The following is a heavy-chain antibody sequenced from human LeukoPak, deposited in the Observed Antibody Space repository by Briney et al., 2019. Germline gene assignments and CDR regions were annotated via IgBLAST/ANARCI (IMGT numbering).Heavy chain of an antibody. CDR1: GGSISSGGYY. D-gene: IGHD6-13*01. V-gene: IGHV4-31*03. CDR3: ARGEVSWSSSAHPIDY. J-gene: IGHJ4*02. Sequence: SETLSLTCTVSGGSISSGGYYWSWIRQHPGKGLEWIGYIYYSGSTYYNPSLKSRVTISVDTSKNQFSLKLSSVTAADTAVYYCARGEVSWSSSAHPIDYWGQGTLVTVSS. CDR2: IYYSGST.